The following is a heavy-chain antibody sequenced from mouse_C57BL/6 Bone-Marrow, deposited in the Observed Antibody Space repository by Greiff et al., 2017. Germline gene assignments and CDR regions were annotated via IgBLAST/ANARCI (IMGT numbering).Heavy chain of an antibody. Sequence: EVKLMESGGGLVKPGGSLKLSCAASGFTFSSYTMSWVRQTPEKRLEWVATISGGGGNTYYPDSVKGRFTSSRDNAKNTLYLQMSSLRSEDTALYYCARKEVTTVVATDWYFDVWGTGTTVTVSS. D-gene: IGHD1-1*01. J-gene: IGHJ1*03. CDR3: ARKEVTTVVATDWYFDV. V-gene: IGHV5-9*01. CDR2: ISGGGGNT. CDR1: GFTFSSYT.